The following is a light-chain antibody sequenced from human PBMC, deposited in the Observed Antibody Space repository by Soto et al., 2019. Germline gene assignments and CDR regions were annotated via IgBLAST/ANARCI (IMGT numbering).Light chain of an antibody. CDR2: DVS. V-gene: IGLV2-11*01. J-gene: IGLJ2*01. Sequence: QSVLTQPRSVSGSPGQSVTISCTGTSSDVGGYNYVSWYQQHPGKAPKLMIYDVSKRPSGVPDRFSGSKSGNTASLTISGLQADDEAEYFCCSYAGTHTFVVFGGGTKVTVL. CDR1: SSDVGGYNY. CDR3: CSYAGTHTFVV.